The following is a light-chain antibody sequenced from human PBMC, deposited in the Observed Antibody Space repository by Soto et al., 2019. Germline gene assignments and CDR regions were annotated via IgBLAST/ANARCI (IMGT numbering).Light chain of an antibody. V-gene: IGLV6-57*04. Sequence: NFMLTQPHSLSESPGKTVTISCTRSSGSVAWNSVQWYQQRPGSVPTTVIFEDDQRPSGVPDRFSGSIDTSSNSASLTISGLKTEDEADYYCQSYDSGNHWVFGGGTKVNVL. CDR2: EDD. CDR1: SGSVAWNS. J-gene: IGLJ3*02. CDR3: QSYDSGNHWV.